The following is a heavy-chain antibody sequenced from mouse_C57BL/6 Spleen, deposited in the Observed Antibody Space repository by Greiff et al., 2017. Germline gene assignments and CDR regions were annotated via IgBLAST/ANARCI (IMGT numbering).Heavy chain of an antibody. CDR1: GYTFTTYP. V-gene: IGHV1-47*01. D-gene: IGHD2-3*01. J-gene: IGHJ1*03. Sequence: VQLQQSGAELVKPGASVKMSCKASGYTFTTYPIEWMKQNHGKSLEWIGNFHPYNDDTKYNEKFKGKATLTVEKSSSTVYLELSRLTSDDSAVYYCARGPRYDGCYWDFDVWGTGTTVTVSS. CDR3: ARGPRYDGCYWDFDV. CDR2: FHPYNDDT.